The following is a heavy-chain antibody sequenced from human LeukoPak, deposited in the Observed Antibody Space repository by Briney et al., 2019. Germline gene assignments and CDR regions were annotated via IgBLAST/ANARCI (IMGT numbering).Heavy chain of an antibody. D-gene: IGHD3-10*01. J-gene: IGHJ5*02. CDR2: ISGSGSTI. CDR1: GFTFSSYE. CDR3: AKTRWFGSYGWFDP. V-gene: IGHV3-48*03. Sequence: GGSLRLSCAASGFTFSSYEMNWVRQAPGKGLEWVSYISGSGSTIYYADSVKGRFTISRDNAKNSLYLQMNSLRAEDTAVYYCAKTRWFGSYGWFDPWGQGTLVTVSS.